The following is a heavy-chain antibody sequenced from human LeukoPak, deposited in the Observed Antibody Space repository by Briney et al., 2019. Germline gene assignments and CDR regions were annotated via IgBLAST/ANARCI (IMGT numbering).Heavy chain of an antibody. D-gene: IGHD3-10*01. CDR3: AKYTSGTYYRGLDQ. CDR1: GLILSSYE. Sequence: GGSLSLSCAASGLILSSYEVNCVRQAPGKGLEWVSYISSSGSTIYYADSVKGRFTISRDDSKNTVYLQMNSLRAEDTAVYSCAKYTSGTYYRGLDQWGQGTLVTVSS. J-gene: IGHJ4*02. CDR2: ISSSGSTI. V-gene: IGHV3-48*03.